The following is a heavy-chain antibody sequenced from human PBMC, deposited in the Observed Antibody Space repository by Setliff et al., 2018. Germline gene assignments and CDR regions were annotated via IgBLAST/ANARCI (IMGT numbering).Heavy chain of an antibody. CDR2: IYYDGTT. CDR3: ARGLEGEDYFYYMDV. V-gene: IGHV4-31*03. D-gene: IGHD2-21*01. J-gene: IGHJ6*03. CDR1: GASIRSGGSY. Sequence: SETLSLTCTVSGASIRSGGSYWNWIRQHPGKGLEWIGYIYYDGTTNYNPSLKSRVTMSLDTSNNRFSLKLSSVTAADTAVYYCARGLEGEDYFYYMDVWGKGNTVTVSS.